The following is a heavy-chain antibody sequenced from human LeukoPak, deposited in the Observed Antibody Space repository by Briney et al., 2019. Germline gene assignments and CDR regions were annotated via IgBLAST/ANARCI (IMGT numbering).Heavy chain of an antibody. CDR1: GYSFTNYC. CDR2: IYPGDSDT. V-gene: IGHV5-51*01. CDR3: ARRHYYGSGSYVLDAFDI. J-gene: IGHJ3*02. Sequence: GESLKISCKGSGYSFTNYCIGWVRQMPGKGLEWMGIIYPGDSDTRYSPSFQGQVTISADKSISTAYLQWSSLKASDTAMYYCARRHYYGSGSYVLDAFDIWGQGTMVTVSS. D-gene: IGHD3-10*01.